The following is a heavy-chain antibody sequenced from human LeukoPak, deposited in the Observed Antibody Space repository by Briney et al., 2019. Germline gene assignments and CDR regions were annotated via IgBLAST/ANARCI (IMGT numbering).Heavy chain of an antibody. Sequence: ASVKVSCKSSGYTFTSYDINRVRQATGQGLEWMGWMNPNRGNTGYAQKFQGRVTITRNTSISTDYMELSSLRSEDTAVYYCARMGKRTMVRGVKGDYYFDYWGQGTLVTVSS. D-gene: IGHD3-10*01. CDR3: ARMGKRTMVRGVKGDYYFDY. V-gene: IGHV1-8*03. CDR2: MNPNRGNT. CDR1: GYTFTSYD. J-gene: IGHJ4*02.